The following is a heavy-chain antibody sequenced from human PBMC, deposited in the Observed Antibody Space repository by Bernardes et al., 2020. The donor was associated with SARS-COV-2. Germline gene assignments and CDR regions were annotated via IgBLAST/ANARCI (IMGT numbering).Heavy chain of an antibody. CDR3: ARRLLLWFGESIYGMDV. CDR2: ISSSSSTI. J-gene: IGHJ6*02. Sequence: GGSLRLSCAASGFTFSSYSMNWVRQAPGKGLEWVSYISSSSSTIYYADSVKGRFTISRDNAKNSLYLQMNSLRDEDTAVYYCARRLLLWFGESIYGMDVWGQGTTVTVSS. D-gene: IGHD3-10*01. V-gene: IGHV3-48*02. CDR1: GFTFSSYS.